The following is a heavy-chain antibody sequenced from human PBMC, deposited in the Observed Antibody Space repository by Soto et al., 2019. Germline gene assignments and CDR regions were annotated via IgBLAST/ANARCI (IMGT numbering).Heavy chain of an antibody. J-gene: IGHJ4*02. CDR1: GYTFTNYH. V-gene: IGHV1-46*01. D-gene: IGHD2-21*01. Sequence: ASVKVSCKASGYTFTNYHIHWVRQAPEDGLEWMGRINPSGGTTIYAQKFHGRVTMTRDTSTSTVYMELSSLRSEDTAVYYCAREVLIDLNYFNYWGQGALVTVSS. CDR3: AREVLIDLNYFNY. CDR2: INPSGGTT.